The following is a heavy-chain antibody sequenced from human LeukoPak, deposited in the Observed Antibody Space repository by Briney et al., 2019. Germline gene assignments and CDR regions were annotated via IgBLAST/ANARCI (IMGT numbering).Heavy chain of an antibody. J-gene: IGHJ5*02. Sequence: PSETLSLTCTVSGGSISSYYWSWLRQPPGKGGEGVGYIYYSRSTNYHPSLKSPVTISVDTSKNQFSLKLSSVTAADTAVYYCARLVPYGDSREYWFDPWGQGTLVTVSS. CDR3: ARLVPYGDSREYWFDP. D-gene: IGHD4-17*01. V-gene: IGHV4-59*08. CDR2: IYYSRST. CDR1: GGSISSYY.